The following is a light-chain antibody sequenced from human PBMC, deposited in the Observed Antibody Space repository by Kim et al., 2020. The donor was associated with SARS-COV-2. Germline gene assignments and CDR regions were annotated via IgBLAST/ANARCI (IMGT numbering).Light chain of an antibody. CDR1: SLRSYY. J-gene: IGLJ2*01. Sequence: SSELTQDPAVSVALGQTVRITCQGDSLRSYYASWYQQKPGQAPVLVIYGKNKRPSGIPDRFSGSSSGNTASLTITGAQAEDEADYYCNSRDSSGNQLVFG. CDR2: GKN. V-gene: IGLV3-19*01. CDR3: NSRDSSGNQLV.